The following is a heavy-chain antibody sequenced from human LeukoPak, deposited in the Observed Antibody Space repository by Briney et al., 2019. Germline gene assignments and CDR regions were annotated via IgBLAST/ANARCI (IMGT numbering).Heavy chain of an antibody. D-gene: IGHD1-7*01. CDR2: ISSSSSYI. J-gene: IGHJ4*02. CDR3: ARAHNWKYGTFDY. CDR1: GFTFSSYS. V-gene: IGHV3-21*01. Sequence: GGSLRLSCAASGFTFSSYSINWVRQAPGKGLEWVSSISSSSSYIYYADSVKGRFTISRDNAKNSLYLQMNSLRAEDTAVYYCARAHNWKYGTFDYWGQGTLVTVSS.